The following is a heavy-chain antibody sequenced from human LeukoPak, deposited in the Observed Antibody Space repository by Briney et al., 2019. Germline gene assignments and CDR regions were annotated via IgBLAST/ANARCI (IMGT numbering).Heavy chain of an antibody. V-gene: IGHV3-21*01. D-gene: IGHD1-26*01. Sequence: GGSLRLSCAASGFTFSSYSMNWVRQAPGKGLEWVSSISSSSSYIYYADSVKGRFTISRDNAKNSLYLQMNSLRAEDTAVYYCARALPSPLYSGSYADAFDIWGQGTTVTVSS. CDR1: GFTFSSYS. CDR3: ARALPSPLYSGSYADAFDI. J-gene: IGHJ3*02. CDR2: ISSSSSYI.